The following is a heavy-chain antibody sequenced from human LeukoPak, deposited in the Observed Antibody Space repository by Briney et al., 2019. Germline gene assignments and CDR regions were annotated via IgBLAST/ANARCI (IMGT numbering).Heavy chain of an antibody. CDR2: IYYSGST. V-gene: IGHV4-39*07. D-gene: IGHD3-3*01. J-gene: IGHJ5*02. CDR3: ARRSGYDFWSGYFPT. Sequence: SETLSLTCTVSGGPISSSSYYWGWIRQPPGKGLEWIGSIYYSGSTYYNPSLKSRVTISVDTSKNQFSLKLSSVTAADTAVYYCARRSGYDFWSGYFPTWGQGTLVTVSS. CDR1: GGPISSSSYY.